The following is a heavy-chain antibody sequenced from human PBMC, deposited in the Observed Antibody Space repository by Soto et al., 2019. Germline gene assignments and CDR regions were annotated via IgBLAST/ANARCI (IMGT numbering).Heavy chain of an antibody. J-gene: IGHJ6*02. D-gene: IGHD3-10*01. CDR2: IWYDGSNK. CDR1: GFTFSSYG. CDR3: ARDLFTMVPWGDYYYYYGMDV. Sequence: PGGSLRLSCAASGFTFSSYGMHWVRQAPGKGLEWVAVIWYDGSNKYYADSVKGRFTISRDNSKNTLYLQMNSLRAEDTAVYYCARDLFTMVPWGDYYYYYGMDVWGQGTTVTVSS. V-gene: IGHV3-33*01.